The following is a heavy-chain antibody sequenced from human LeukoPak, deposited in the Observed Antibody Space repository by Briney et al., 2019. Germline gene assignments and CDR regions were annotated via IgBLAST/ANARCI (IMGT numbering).Heavy chain of an antibody. V-gene: IGHV3-30*02. D-gene: IGHD3-22*01. CDR3: AKSRFYDSSGHEYFHY. CDR1: GFTFSSYG. Sequence: GGSLRLSCAASGFTFSSYGMHWVRQAPGKGLEWVAFIRYDGSNKYYADSVKGRFTISRDNSKNTLYLQMNSLRAEDTAVYYCAKSRFYDSSGHEYFHYWGQGTLVTVSS. CDR2: IRYDGSNK. J-gene: IGHJ1*01.